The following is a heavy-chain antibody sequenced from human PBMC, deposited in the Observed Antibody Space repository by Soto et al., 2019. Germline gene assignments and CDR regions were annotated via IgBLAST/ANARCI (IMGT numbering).Heavy chain of an antibody. CDR2: VNFYGTTT. Sequence: EVQLVESGGGLPQPGGSLRLSCEASGFTFSSHWMHWVRQTSGKGLVWVSRVNFYGTTTNYADSVKGRLTISSDNAKNTVYLQMTSLRAEDTAVYYCARGGSGTYKLDNWGQGTLVTVSA. CDR1: GFTFSSHW. V-gene: IGHV3-74*01. J-gene: IGHJ4*02. CDR3: ARGGSGTYKLDN. D-gene: IGHD3-10*01.